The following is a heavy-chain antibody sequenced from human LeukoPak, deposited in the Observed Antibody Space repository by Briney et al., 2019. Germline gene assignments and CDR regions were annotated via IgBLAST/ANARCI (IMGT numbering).Heavy chain of an antibody. D-gene: IGHD2-2*01. CDR1: GYTFTGYY. CDR3: ARRYCSSTSCRWGGYYFDY. J-gene: IGHJ4*02. Sequence: ASVKVSCKASGYTFTGYYMHWVRQAPGRGLEWMGWINPNSGGTNYAQKFQGRVTMTRDTSISTAYMELSRLRSDDTAVYYCARRYCSSTSCRWGGYYFDYWGQGTLVTVSS. CDR2: INPNSGGT. V-gene: IGHV1-2*02.